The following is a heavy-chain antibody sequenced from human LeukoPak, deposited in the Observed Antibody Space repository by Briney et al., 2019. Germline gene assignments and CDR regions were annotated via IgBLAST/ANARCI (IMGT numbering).Heavy chain of an antibody. CDR1: GGSISTYY. V-gene: IGHV4-59*01. Sequence: PSETLSLTCTLSGGSISTYYWSWIRQPPGKGLEWIGYIYHSGSTNYNPSLKSRVTISVDTSKNQFSLKLSSVTAADTAVYYCARGGGSASPIGYGGQGALVTVSS. CDR3: ARGGGSASPIGY. D-gene: IGHD4-23*01. CDR2: IYHSGST. J-gene: IGHJ4*02.